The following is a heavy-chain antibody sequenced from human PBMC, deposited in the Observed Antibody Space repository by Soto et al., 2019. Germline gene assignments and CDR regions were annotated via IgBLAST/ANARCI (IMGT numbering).Heavy chain of an antibody. D-gene: IGHD4-17*01. CDR3: ARQGNGAEGFDY. J-gene: IGHJ4*02. Sequence: PGESLKISCKGSGYYFPSYWIGWVRQMPGKGLEWMGIFYPGDSDTRYSQSFQGQVTISADRSISTAYLQWSSLKPSDTAMYYCARQGNGAEGFDYWGQGTLVTVSS. CDR1: GYYFPSYW. V-gene: IGHV5-51*01. CDR2: FYPGDSDT.